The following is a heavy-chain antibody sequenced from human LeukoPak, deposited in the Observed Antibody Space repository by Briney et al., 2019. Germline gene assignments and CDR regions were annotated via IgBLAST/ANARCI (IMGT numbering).Heavy chain of an antibody. Sequence: PGGSLRLSCAGSGFMLSSYWMSWVRQAPGEGLEWVANIKEDGSEKYYVDSVKGRFTISRDNAKNSLYLQMNSLRAEDTAVYYCASIGPRGGKWFDPWGQGTLVTVSS. V-gene: IGHV3-7*01. CDR2: IKEDGSEK. CDR3: ASIGPRGGKWFDP. D-gene: IGHD3/OR15-3a*01. J-gene: IGHJ5*02. CDR1: GFMLSSYW.